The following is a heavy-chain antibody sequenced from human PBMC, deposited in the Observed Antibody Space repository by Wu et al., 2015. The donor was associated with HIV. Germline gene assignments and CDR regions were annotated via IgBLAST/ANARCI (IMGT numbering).Heavy chain of an antibody. V-gene: IGHV1-69*05. D-gene: IGHD5-12*01. J-gene: IGHJ4*02. CDR2: IIPIFGTA. Sequence: QVQLVQSGAEVKKPGSSVKVSCKASGGTFSSYAINWVRQAPGQGLEWMGGIIPIFGTANYAQKFQGRVTITTDESTSTAYMELGSLRSEDTAVYYCARGPRSGYDPYYFDYWGQGTLVTVSS. CDR1: GGTFSSYA. CDR3: ARGPRSGYDPYYFDY.